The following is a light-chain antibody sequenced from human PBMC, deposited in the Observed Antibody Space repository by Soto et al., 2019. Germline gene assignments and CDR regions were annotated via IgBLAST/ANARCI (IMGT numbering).Light chain of an antibody. CDR3: QQRGT. CDR1: QSVNSY. J-gene: IGKJ3*01. V-gene: IGKV3-11*01. CDR2: DAS. Sequence: EIVMTQSPETLSASPGERVTLSCRASQSVNSYLVWYQQKPGQAPRLLIYDASNRAAGIPARFSGSGSGTDFTLTISSLEPEDLAVYYCQQRGTFGPGTKVDIK.